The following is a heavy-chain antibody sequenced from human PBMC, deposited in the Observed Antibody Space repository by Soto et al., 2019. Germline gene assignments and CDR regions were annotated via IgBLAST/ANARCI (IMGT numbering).Heavy chain of an antibody. CDR3: ARGWFGPDV. D-gene: IGHD3-10*01. Sequence: EVQLVESGGGVVQPGGSLRLSCAASGFTLSGRSMHWVRQAPGKGLVWVSGIDNAGTDSTYADSVKGRFTSSRDNAKNMLYLQMNSLRVEDTAVDYCARGWFGPDVWGKGTTVTVSS. CDR2: IDNAGTDS. V-gene: IGHV3-74*01. CDR1: GFTLSGRS. J-gene: IGHJ6*04.